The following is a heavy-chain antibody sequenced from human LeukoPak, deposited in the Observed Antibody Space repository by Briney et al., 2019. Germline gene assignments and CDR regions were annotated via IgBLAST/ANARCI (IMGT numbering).Heavy chain of an antibody. J-gene: IGHJ6*03. D-gene: IGHD3-3*01. CDR2: INSDGSST. V-gene: IGHV3-74*01. Sequence: GGSLRLSCAASGFTFSSYWMHWVRQAPGEGLVWVSRINSDGSSTSYADSVKGRFTISRDNAKNTLYLQMNSLRAEDTAVYYCASTTIFGVVMLYYYYYYMDVWGKGTTVTVSS. CDR3: ASTTIFGVVMLYYYYYYMDV. CDR1: GFTFSSYW.